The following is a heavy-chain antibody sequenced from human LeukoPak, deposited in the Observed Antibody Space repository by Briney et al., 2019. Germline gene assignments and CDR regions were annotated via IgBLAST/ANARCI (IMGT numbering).Heavy chain of an antibody. CDR2: IIPIFGTA. CDR1: GGTFSSYG. V-gene: IGHV1-69*13. J-gene: IGHJ4*02. D-gene: IGHD5-18*01. CDR3: ARDSHRIYSYGLFDY. Sequence: ASVKVSCKASGGTFSSYGFSWVRQAPGQGLEWVGGIIPIFGTANYAQKFQGRVTITADESTSTAYMELSSLRSEDTAVYYCARDSHRIYSYGLFDYWGQGTLVTVSS.